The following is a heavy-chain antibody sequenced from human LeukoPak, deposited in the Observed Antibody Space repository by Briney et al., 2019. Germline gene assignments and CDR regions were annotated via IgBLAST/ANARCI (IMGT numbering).Heavy chain of an antibody. J-gene: IGHJ4*02. CDR1: GFTLSNYP. D-gene: IGHD3-16*01. Sequence: QPGGSLRLSCAASGFTLSNYPMSWVRQAPGKSLEWVSAISGSGDSTYYAVSVKGRFSISRNNYKNTLFLLMNSVRAEDTAVYYCARDRFATFYGVWDYWGQGTPITVSS. CDR2: ISGSGDST. V-gene: IGHV3-23*01. CDR3: ARDRFATFYGVWDY.